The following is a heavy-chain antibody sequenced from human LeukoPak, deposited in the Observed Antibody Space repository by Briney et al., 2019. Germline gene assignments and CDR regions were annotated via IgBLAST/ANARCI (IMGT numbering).Heavy chain of an antibody. D-gene: IGHD2-2*01. CDR1: GYTFTSYD. V-gene: IGHV1-8*03. Sequence: ASVKVSCKASGYTFTSYDINWVRQATGQGLEWMGWMNPNSGNTGYAQKFQGRVTITRNTSISTAYMELSSLRSEDTAVYYCARGGPKRPLKKAYCSSTSCYSPFDYWGQGTLVTVSS. CDR3: ARGGPKRPLKKAYCSSTSCYSPFDY. CDR2: MNPNSGNT. J-gene: IGHJ4*02.